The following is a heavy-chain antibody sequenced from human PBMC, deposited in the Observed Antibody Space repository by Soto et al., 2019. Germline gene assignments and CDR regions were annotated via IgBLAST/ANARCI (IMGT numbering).Heavy chain of an antibody. CDR2: ISYDGSNK. Sequence: QVQLVEAGGGVVQPGRSLRLSCAASGFTFSSYAMHWVLQAPGKGLEWVAVISYDGSNKYYADSVKGRCTISRDNSKNTLYLQMNSLRAEDTAVYYCARDGDSSGWSEHDFDYWGQGTLVTVSS. V-gene: IGHV3-30-3*01. CDR3: ARDGDSSGWSEHDFDY. D-gene: IGHD6-19*01. CDR1: GFTFSSYA. J-gene: IGHJ4*02.